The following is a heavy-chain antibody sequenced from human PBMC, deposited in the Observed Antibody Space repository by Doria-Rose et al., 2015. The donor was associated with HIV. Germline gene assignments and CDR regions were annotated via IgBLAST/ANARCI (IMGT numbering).Heavy chain of an antibody. Sequence: QVQFQQWGAGLLKPSETLSLTCGVYGGSFSGYYWAWIRQPPGKGLEWIGEINDSGSTNYSPSLKSRVTISVDTSKSQFSLKLSSVTAADTAVYYCARERPRLDYWAREPWSPSPQ. J-gene: IGHJ4*02. D-gene: IGHD6-6*01. CDR2: INDSGST. CDR3: ARERPRLDY. V-gene: IGHV4-34*01. CDR1: GGSFSGYY.